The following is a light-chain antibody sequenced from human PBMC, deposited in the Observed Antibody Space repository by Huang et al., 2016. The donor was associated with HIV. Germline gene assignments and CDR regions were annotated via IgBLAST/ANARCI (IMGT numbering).Light chain of an antibody. CDR3: QQFKNYPLT. CDR2: DAS. CDR1: QDITDA. V-gene: IGKV1D-13*01. Sequence: AIQLTQSPLFLSASVGARVTITCRASQDITDALAWYQQKPCKPPKVLIYDASSLESGVPSRFSGSGSGADFTLTISSLQPEDFATYYCQQFKNYPLTFGGGTKVEVK. J-gene: IGKJ4*01.